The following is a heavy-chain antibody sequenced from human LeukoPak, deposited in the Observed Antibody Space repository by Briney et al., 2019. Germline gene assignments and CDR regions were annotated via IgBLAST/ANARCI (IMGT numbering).Heavy chain of an antibody. CDR1: GYTFTSYG. D-gene: IGHD2-2*01. CDR2: ISAYNGNT. CDR3: ARDPPQIVVVPAAPYYYYYYMDV. Sequence: GESLKISCKASGYTFTSYGISWVRQAPGQGLEWMGWISAYNGNTNYAQKLQGRVTMTTDTSTSTAYMELRSLRSDDTAVYYCARDPPQIVVVPAAPYYYYYYMDVWGKGTTVTVSS. V-gene: IGHV1-18*01. J-gene: IGHJ6*03.